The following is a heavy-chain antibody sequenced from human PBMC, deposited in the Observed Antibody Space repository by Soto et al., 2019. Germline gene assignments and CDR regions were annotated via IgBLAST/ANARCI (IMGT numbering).Heavy chain of an antibody. J-gene: IGHJ4*02. D-gene: IGHD3-10*01. CDR1: GGSMSSHY. Sequence: QLQVSGPEVVKPSETLSLTCTVSGGSMSSHYWAWMRQSPGQGLEWIGYIYYSGSTKSNPSLPGRLTMSVDTSKNQFSLNLRSVTVADTAVYYCATQRLGEFGSHFDHWGQGTLVSVSS. CDR2: IYYSGST. V-gene: IGHV4-59*11. CDR3: ATQRLGEFGSHFDH.